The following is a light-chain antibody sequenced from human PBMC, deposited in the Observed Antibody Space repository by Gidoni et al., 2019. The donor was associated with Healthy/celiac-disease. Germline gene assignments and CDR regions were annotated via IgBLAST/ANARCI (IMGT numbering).Light chain of an antibody. CDR3: QQFNNYLSIT. CDR1: QGISSA. CDR2: DAS. J-gene: IGKJ5*01. Sequence: AIQLTQSPSSLSASVGDRVTITCRASQGISSALAWYQQKPGKAPKLLIYDASSLESVVPSRFSGSGSGTDFTLTISSLQPEDFATYYCQQFNNYLSITFGQGTRLEIK. V-gene: IGKV1D-13*01.